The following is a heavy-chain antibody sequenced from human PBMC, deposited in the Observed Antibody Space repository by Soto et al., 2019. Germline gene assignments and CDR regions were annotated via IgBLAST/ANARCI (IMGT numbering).Heavy chain of an antibody. Sequence: PGESLKISCKGSGYTFTSYWISWVRQMPGKGLEWMGRIDPSDSYTNYSPSFQGHVTISADKSITTAYLQWSSLKASDTAMYYCARGPANYYYYGMDVWGQGTTVTVSS. CDR2: IDPSDSYT. CDR3: ARGPANYYYYGMDV. CDR1: GYTFTSYW. J-gene: IGHJ6*02. V-gene: IGHV5-10-1*01.